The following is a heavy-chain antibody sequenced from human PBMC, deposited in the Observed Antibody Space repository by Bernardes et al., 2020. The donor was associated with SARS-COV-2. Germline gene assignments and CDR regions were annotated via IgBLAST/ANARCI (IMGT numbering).Heavy chain of an antibody. CDR1: GFTFRSYW. Sequence: PLIPSCAASGFTFRSYWMHWVRQVPGQGLVWVSRINSDGSSTSYADSVKGRFTISRDNAKNTLYLQMNSLRAEDTAVYYCVMSSSSWYGGVLDYWGQGTLVTGSS. CDR3: VMSSSSWYGGVLDY. V-gene: IGHV3-74*01. CDR2: INSDGSST. D-gene: IGHD6-13*01. J-gene: IGHJ4*02.